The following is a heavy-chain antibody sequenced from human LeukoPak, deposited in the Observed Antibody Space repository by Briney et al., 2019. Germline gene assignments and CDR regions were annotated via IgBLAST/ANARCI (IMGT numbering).Heavy chain of an antibody. CDR3: ARGLRWVDY. Sequence: GGSLRLSCATSGFTFSSSWMRWVRQAPGKGLEWVANIKQDGSEKYYVDSVKGRFTISRDNAKNSLYLQMNSLRAEDTAVYYCARGLRWVDYWGQGTLVTVSS. V-gene: IGHV3-7*04. CDR1: GFTFSSSW. D-gene: IGHD4-17*01. J-gene: IGHJ4*02. CDR2: IKQDGSEK.